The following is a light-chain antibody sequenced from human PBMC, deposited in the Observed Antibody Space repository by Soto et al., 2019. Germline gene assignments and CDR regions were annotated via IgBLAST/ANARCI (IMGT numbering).Light chain of an antibody. J-gene: IGKJ1*01. Sequence: DIQMTQSPSTLSASVGDRVTITCRASQDINRWLAWYQQKPGKAPKILIYNADTLESGVPSRFSGSGYGTEFILTISSLQPDGFATYYCQQFSLYWAFGQGTKVEIK. CDR2: NAD. V-gene: IGKV1-5*01. CDR3: QQFSLYWA. CDR1: QDINRW.